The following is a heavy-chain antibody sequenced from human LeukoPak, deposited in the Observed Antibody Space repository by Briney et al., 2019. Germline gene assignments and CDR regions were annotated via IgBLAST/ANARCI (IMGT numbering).Heavy chain of an antibody. J-gene: IGHJ4*02. CDR3: AKHIFSSITAAGNY. Sequence: GGSLRLSCAASGFTFSSYAMSWVRQAPGKGLEWVSVFSGSGGSTYYAGSVKGRFTISRDNSKNTLYLQMNSLRAEDTAVYYCAKHIFSSITAAGNYWGQGTLVTVSS. CDR2: FSGSGGST. V-gene: IGHV3-23*01. D-gene: IGHD6-13*01. CDR1: GFTFSSYA.